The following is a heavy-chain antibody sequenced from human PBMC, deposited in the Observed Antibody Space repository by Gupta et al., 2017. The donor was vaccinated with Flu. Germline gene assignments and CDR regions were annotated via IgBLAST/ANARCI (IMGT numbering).Heavy chain of an antibody. V-gene: IGHV3-23*01. J-gene: IGHJ5*02. CDR1: GFRFSTSA. CDR2: MSGSGGDI. CDR3: AKVFLDGFFDFNYFDP. Sequence: ALLLESGGGLVQPVDSLRLSCAPSGFRFSTSAMTWVRQAPGKGLEWVSGMSGSGGDIYYADSVKGRFTISRDNSKNTLFLQMNALRAEDTAIYYCAKVFLDGFFDFNYFDPWGQGALVTVSS. D-gene: IGHD3-9*01.